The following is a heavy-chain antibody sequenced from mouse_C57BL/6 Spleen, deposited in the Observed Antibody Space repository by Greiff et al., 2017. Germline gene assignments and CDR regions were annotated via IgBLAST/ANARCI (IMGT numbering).Heavy chain of an antibody. CDR1: GFNIKDYY. J-gene: IGHJ2*01. D-gene: IGHD2-2*01. CDR3: TTMVTTIFDY. CDR2: IDPEDGDT. Sequence: VQLQQSGAELVRPGASVQLSCTASGFNIKDYYMHWVKQRPEQGLEWIGRIDPEDGDTEYAPKFQGKATMTADTSSSTAYLQLSSLTSEDTAVYYCTTMVTTIFDYWGQGTTLTVSS. V-gene: IGHV14-1*01.